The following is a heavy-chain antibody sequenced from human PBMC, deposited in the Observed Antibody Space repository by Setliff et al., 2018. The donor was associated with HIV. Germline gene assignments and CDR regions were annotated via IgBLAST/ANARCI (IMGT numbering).Heavy chain of an antibody. V-gene: IGHV3-11*04. J-gene: IGHJ5*02. Sequence: LRLSCAASGFIFSDYYMSWIRQAPGKGLEWVSYISSTGSTIDYSDSVKGRFTISRDNDESSLYLQMNSLRAEDTAVYYCASPAYSSGWYGHWGQGTLVTVSS. CDR3: ASPAYSSGWYGH. D-gene: IGHD3-22*01. CDR2: ISSTGSTI. CDR1: GFIFSDYY.